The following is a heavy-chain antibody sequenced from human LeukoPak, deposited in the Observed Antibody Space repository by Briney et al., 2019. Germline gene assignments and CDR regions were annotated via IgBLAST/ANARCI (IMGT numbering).Heavy chain of an antibody. CDR1: GGSISSYY. CDR3: AYCSSTSCYKGGIDY. J-gene: IGHJ4*02. V-gene: IGHV4-59*01. CDR2: IYYSGST. Sequence: SETLSLTCTVSGGSISSYYWSWIRQPPGKGLEWIGDIYYSGSTNYNPSLKSRVTISVDTSKNQFSLKLSSVTAADTAVYYCAYCSSTSCYKGGIDYWGQGTLVTVSS. D-gene: IGHD2-2*02.